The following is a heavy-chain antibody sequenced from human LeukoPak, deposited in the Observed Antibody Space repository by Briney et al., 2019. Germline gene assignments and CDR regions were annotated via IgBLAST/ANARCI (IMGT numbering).Heavy chain of an antibody. D-gene: IGHD1-26*01. V-gene: IGHV1-8*03. CDR1: GYTFSNYG. CDR3: AMASIVGANDAFDI. CDR2: MNPNSGNT. J-gene: IGHJ3*02. Sequence: GASVKVSCKASGYTFSNYGINWVRQAPGQGLEWMGWMNPNSGNTGYAQKFQGRVTITRNTSISTAYMELSSLRSEDTAVYYCAMASIVGANDAFDIWGQGTMVTVSS.